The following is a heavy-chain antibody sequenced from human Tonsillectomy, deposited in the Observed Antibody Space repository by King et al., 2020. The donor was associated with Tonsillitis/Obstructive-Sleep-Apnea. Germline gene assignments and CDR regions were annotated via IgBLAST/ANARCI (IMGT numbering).Heavy chain of an antibody. V-gene: IGHV3-33*06. Sequence: VQLVESGGGVVQPGRSLRLSCAASGFTFSTYGMHWVRQAPGKGLEWVAVIWYDGSNKYYADYVKGRFTISRDNSKNTLYLQMNSLRAEDTAVYYCAKGAGYYFDYWGQGTLVTVSS. CDR2: IWYDGSNK. CDR3: AKGAGYYFDY. CDR1: GFTFSTYG. J-gene: IGHJ4*02. D-gene: IGHD3-10*01.